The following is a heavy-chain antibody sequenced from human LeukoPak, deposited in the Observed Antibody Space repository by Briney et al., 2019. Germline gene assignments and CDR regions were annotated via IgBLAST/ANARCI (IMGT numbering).Heavy chain of an antibody. V-gene: IGHV4-39*01. CDR2: MYYSGAT. CDR1: GGSISSIGYY. Sequence: SETLSLTCTVSGGSISSIGYYWGWIRQPPEKGLEGIGSMYYSGATYYNPSLKSRVTISIDTSKNQFSLKLSSVSAADTAVYYCARHRGNSCGPIDYWGQGTLVTVSS. D-gene: IGHD5-18*01. CDR3: ARHRGNSCGPIDY. J-gene: IGHJ4*02.